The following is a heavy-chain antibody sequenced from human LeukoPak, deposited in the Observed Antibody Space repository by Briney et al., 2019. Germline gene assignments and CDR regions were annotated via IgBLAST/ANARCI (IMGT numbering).Heavy chain of an antibody. CDR3: TTIRGFCSGRSCLGY. CDR1: GFTFSSYS. V-gene: IGHV3-15*01. D-gene: IGHD2-15*01. Sequence: GGSLRLSCAASGFTFSSYSMNWVRQAPGKGPEWVGRIKSKTDGGTTDYAAPVKGRFTISRDDSKNTLYLQMNSLKSEDTAVYYCTTIRGFCSGRSCLGYWGQGTLVTVSS. J-gene: IGHJ4*02. CDR2: IKSKTDGGTT.